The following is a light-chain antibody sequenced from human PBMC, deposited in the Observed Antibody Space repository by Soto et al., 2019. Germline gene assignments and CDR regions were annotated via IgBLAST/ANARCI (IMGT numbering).Light chain of an antibody. CDR1: QTVSSSY. V-gene: IGKV3-20*01. J-gene: IGKJ1*01. CDR3: QQYGSSPSWT. CDR2: GAS. Sequence: EIVLTQSPGTLSLSPGERATLSCRASQTVSSSYLAWYQQKPGQAPRLLIYGASNRATGIPDRFSGSGSGTDFTLTISRLEPEDSAVYYCQQYGSSPSWTFGQGTNVDIK.